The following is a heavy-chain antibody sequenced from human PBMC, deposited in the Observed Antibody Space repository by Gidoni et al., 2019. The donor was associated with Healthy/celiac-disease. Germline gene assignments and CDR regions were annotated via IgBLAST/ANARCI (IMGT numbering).Heavy chain of an antibody. Sequence: QITLKQSGPTLVKPTQTRTLTCTFAGFSLSTSGVVVAWIRQPPGKALEWLALIYWNDDKRYSPSLKSRLTITKDTSKNQVVLTMTNMDPVDTATYYCAHSSSYYDFWSGYYPNWYFDLWGRGTLVTVSS. J-gene: IGHJ2*01. D-gene: IGHD3-3*01. CDR2: IYWNDDK. CDR3: AHSSSYYDFWSGYYPNWYFDL. V-gene: IGHV2-5*01. CDR1: GFSLSTSGVV.